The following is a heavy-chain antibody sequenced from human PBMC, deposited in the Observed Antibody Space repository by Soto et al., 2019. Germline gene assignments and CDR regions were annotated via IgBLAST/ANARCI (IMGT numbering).Heavy chain of an antibody. CDR2: IYPGDSDT. D-gene: IGHD6-19*01. J-gene: IGHJ4*02. Sequence: GESLKISCKGSGYSFTNYWIGWVRQMPGKGLEWMGIIYPGDSDTRYSPSFQGQVTISADRSISTAYLQWSSLKASDTAMYFCARHRYGSDPHAYYYFDYWGQGTQVTVSS. CDR1: GYSFTNYW. CDR3: ARHRYGSDPHAYYYFDY. V-gene: IGHV5-51*01.